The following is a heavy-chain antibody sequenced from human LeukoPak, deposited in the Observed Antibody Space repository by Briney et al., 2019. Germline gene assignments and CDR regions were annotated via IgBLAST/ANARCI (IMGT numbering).Heavy chain of an antibody. V-gene: IGHV3-48*04. J-gene: IGHJ4*02. D-gene: IGHD2/OR15-2a*01. CDR2: ISSTGRTI. CDR3: ARFRYNSTWGIFDY. Sequence: ASVKVSCKASGGTFSSYAISWVRQAPGKGLEWISYISSTGRTIYYADSVKGRFTISRDNDKSSLYLQMNSLRAEDTALYYCARFRYNSTWGIFDYWGQGTLVTVSS. CDR1: GGTFSSYA.